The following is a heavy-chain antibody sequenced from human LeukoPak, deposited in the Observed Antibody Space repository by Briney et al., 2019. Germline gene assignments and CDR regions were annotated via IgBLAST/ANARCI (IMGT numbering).Heavy chain of an antibody. CDR2: IYTSGST. D-gene: IGHD3/OR15-3a*01. Sequence: SETLSLTCTVSGGSISSYYWSWIRQPPGKGLEWIGYIYTSGSTNYNPSPKSRVTISVDTSKNQFSLKLSSVTAADTAVYYCARGLDHTDYWGQGTLVTVSS. CDR1: GGSISSYY. J-gene: IGHJ4*02. V-gene: IGHV4-4*09. CDR3: ARGLDHTDY.